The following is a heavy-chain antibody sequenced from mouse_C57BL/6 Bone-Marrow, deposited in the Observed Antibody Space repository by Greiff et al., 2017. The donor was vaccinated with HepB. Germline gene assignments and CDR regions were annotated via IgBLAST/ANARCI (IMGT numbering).Heavy chain of an antibody. Sequence: EVKLEESGGGLVQPGGSMKLSCVASGFTFSNYWMNWVRQSPEKGLEWVAQIRLKSDNYATHYAESVKGRFTISRDDSKSSVYLQMNNLRAEDTGIYYCTRKGIYYDYLYAMDYWGQGTSVTVSS. CDR2: IRLKSDNYAT. V-gene: IGHV6-3*01. CDR3: TRKGIYYDYLYAMDY. D-gene: IGHD2-4*01. CDR1: GFTFSNYW. J-gene: IGHJ4*01.